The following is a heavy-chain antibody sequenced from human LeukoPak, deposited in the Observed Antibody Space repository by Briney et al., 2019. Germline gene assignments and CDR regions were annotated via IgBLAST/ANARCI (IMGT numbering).Heavy chain of an antibody. J-gene: IGHJ4*02. D-gene: IGHD3-10*01. CDR2: IYPSDSDT. CDR3: ARLRDYYGSGSYYNGHYFDY. CDR1: GYSFTSYW. V-gene: IGHV5-51*01. Sequence: GESLQISCKGSGYSFTSYWIGWVRQMPGKGLEWMAIIYPSDSDTTYSPSFQGQVTISADKSISTAYLQWSSLKASDTAMYYCARLRDYYGSGSYYNGHYFDYWGQGTLVTVSS.